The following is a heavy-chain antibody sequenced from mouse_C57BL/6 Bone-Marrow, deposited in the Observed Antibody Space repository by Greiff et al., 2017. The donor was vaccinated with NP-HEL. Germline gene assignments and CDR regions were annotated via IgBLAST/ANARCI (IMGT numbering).Heavy chain of an antibody. D-gene: IGHD2-5*01. V-gene: IGHV1-50*01. Sequence: QVQLQQPGAELVKPGASVKLSCKASGYTFTSYWMQWVKQRPGQGLEWIGEIDPSDSYTNYNQKFKGKATLTVDKSSSTAYMQLSSLTSEDSAVYYCHYSNWYFDVWGTGTTVTVSS. J-gene: IGHJ1*03. CDR1: GYTFTSYW. CDR2: IDPSDSYT. CDR3: HYSNWYFDV.